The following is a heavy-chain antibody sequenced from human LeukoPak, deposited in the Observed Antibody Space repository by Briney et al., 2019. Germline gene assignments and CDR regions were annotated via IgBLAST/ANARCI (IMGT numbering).Heavy chain of an antibody. CDR1: GFTFSGAW. V-gene: IGHV3-21*01. CDR2: ISSSSSYI. D-gene: IGHD3-10*01. CDR3: ARVPSGGSGSGTFDY. Sequence: GGSLRLSCTASGFTFSGAWMTWVRQAPGKGPEWVSSISSSSSYIYYADSVKGRFTISRDNAKNSLYLQMNSLRAEDTAVYYCARVPSGGSGSGTFDYWGQGTLVAVSS. J-gene: IGHJ4*02.